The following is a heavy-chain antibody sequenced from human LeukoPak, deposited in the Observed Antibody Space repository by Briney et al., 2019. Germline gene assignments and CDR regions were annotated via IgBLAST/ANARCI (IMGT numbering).Heavy chain of an antibody. D-gene: IGHD3-3*01. J-gene: IGHJ4*02. Sequence: GGSLRLSCAASGFTFSSYAMHWVRQAPGKGLEWVSGISWNSGSIGYADSVKGRFTISRDNAKNSLYLQMNSLRAEDTALYYCAKSQNPRLRFLEWLLDYWGQGTLVTVSS. CDR2: ISWNSGSI. CDR3: AKSQNPRLRFLEWLLDY. V-gene: IGHV3-9*01. CDR1: GFTFSSYA.